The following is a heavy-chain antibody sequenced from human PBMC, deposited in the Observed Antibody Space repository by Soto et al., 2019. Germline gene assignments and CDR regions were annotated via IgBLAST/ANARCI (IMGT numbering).Heavy chain of an antibody. CDR2: IHSSGNT. CDR1: GTSVFGANW. D-gene: IGHD3-22*01. CDR3: ARTGPYSSGDN. V-gene: IGHV4-4*02. J-gene: IGHJ4*02. Sequence: QVQLQESGPGLVNPLETLSLTCTVSGTSVFGANWWGWVRQPPGKGLEWIGEIHSSGNTDYSPSLKSLVTIAVDMSNNEFSLNLTAVTAADTAVYYCARTGPYSSGDNWGQGTLVTVAS.